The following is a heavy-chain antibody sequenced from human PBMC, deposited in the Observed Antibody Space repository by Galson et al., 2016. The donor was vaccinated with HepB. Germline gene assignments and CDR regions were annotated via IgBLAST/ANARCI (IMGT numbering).Heavy chain of an antibody. V-gene: IGHV3-23*01. Sequence: SLRLSCAASGFTFSSYAMSWVRQVPGKGLEWVSGISGSGGSTYYADSVKGRFTISRDNSKNTLYLQMNSLGAEDTAVYYCTRGHNTMISSRIDFWGQGTLVTVSS. CDR3: TRGHNTMISSRIDF. CDR2: ISGSGGST. J-gene: IGHJ4*02. CDR1: GFTFSSYA. D-gene: IGHD3-22*01.